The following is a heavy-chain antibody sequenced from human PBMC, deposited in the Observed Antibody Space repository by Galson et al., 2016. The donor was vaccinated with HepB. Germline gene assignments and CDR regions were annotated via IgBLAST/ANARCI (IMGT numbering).Heavy chain of an antibody. Sequence: SVKVSCKASGSTLTSYDVDWVRQATGQGLEWMGWMNPNSGNTGYPQTFPGRFTMNRDPSTRTVYLELSSLTSEDTAMYYCARETYCSGGQCSSCMDVWGQGTTVTVSS. J-gene: IGHJ6*02. CDR3: ARETYCSGGQCSSCMDV. D-gene: IGHD2-15*01. CDR2: MNPNSGNT. CDR1: GSTLTSYD. V-gene: IGHV1-8*01.